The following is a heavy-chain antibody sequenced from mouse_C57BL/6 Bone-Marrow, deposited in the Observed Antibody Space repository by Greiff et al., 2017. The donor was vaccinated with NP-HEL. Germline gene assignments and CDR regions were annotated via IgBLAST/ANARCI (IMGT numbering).Heavy chain of an antibody. V-gene: IGHV5-6*02. D-gene: IGHD1-1*01. CDR1: GFTFSSYG. Sequence: DVKLVESGGDLVKPGGSLKLSCAASGFTFSSYGMSWVRQTPDKRLEWVATISSGGSYTYYPDSVKGRFTISRDNAKNTLYLQMSSLKSEDTAMYYCARDYYGSSYSFAYWGQGTLVTVSA. J-gene: IGHJ3*01. CDR2: ISSGGSYT. CDR3: ARDYYGSSYSFAY.